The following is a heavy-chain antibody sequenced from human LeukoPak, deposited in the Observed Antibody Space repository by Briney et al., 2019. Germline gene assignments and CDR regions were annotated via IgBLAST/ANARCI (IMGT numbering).Heavy chain of an antibody. V-gene: IGHV4-59*08. CDR2: IHYSGST. J-gene: IGHJ4*02. Sequence: SESLSLTCTASGGTISSYYWNWIRQPPGKGLEWIGYIHYSGSTKYNPSLKSRVTISVDTSKNQFSLKLSSVTAAETSVYYCARWYSSGWAFDYWSQGTLVTVSS. CDR1: GGTISSYY. CDR3: ARWYSSGWAFDY. D-gene: IGHD6-19*01.